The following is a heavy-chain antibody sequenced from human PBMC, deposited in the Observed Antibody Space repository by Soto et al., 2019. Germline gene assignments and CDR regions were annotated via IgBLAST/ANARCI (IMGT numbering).Heavy chain of an antibody. Sequence: GGSLRLSCAASGFTFSSDAISWVCLPPGQGLELVSAISGSGGSTYYADSAKGRFTISRDNSKNTLYLQMNSLRAEDTAVYYCAKERAYSSSWYKLFDPWGQGTLVTVSS. V-gene: IGHV3-23*01. D-gene: IGHD6-13*01. J-gene: IGHJ5*02. CDR3: AKERAYSSSWYKLFDP. CDR1: GFTFSSDA. CDR2: ISGSGGST.